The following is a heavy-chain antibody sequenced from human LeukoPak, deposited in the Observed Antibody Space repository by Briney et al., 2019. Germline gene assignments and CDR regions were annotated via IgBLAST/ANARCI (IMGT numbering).Heavy chain of an antibody. D-gene: IGHD1-26*01. Sequence: GGTLRLSCAASGFTFSSYWMHWVRQAPGKGLEWVSAISGSGGSTYYADSVKGRFTISRDNSKNTLYLQMNSLRAEDTAVYYCAKDSKIVGATFRSYHYMDVWGKGTAVTVSS. CDR1: GFTFSSYW. CDR2: ISGSGGST. J-gene: IGHJ6*03. CDR3: AKDSKIVGATFRSYHYMDV. V-gene: IGHV3-23*01.